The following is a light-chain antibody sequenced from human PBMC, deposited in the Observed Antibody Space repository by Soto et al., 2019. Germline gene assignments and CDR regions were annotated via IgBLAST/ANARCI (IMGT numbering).Light chain of an antibody. V-gene: IGKV3-15*01. Sequence: EKVMTQSPATLSVSPGERATLSCRASQSISGNLAWYQQKPGQAPRLLIYGPSTRATGIPARFSGSGSGTEFTLTISSLQSEDFAVYYCHQYNNWPSTFGPGTKVDI. CDR2: GPS. CDR3: HQYNNWPST. CDR1: QSISGN. J-gene: IGKJ3*01.